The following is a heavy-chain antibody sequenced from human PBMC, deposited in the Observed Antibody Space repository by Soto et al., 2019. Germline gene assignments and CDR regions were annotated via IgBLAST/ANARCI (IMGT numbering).Heavy chain of an antibody. Sequence: QVQLVESGGGVVQPGTSLRLSCAASGFSFSSYDIHWVRQAPGKGLEWVAVIWYDGSNKYYADSVKGRFIISRDNSKNTLYPQLNSRRADDTAVYYGAGGYSSSRDLGYWGQGTLVTVSS. CDR1: GFSFSSYD. D-gene: IGHD6-13*01. CDR3: AGGYSSSRDLGY. CDR2: IWYDGSNK. J-gene: IGHJ4*02. V-gene: IGHV3-33*01.